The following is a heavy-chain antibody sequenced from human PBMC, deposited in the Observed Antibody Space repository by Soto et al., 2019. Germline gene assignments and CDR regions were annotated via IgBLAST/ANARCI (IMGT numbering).Heavy chain of an antibody. CDR2: IYYSGST. D-gene: IGHD2-15*01. CDR1: GGSISSYY. CDR3: ARGVVAAPWGYYYMDV. V-gene: IGHV4-59*01. J-gene: IGHJ6*03. Sequence: SETLSLTCTVSGGSISSYYWSWIRQPPGKGLEWIGYIYYSGSTNYNPSLKSRVTISVDTSKNQFSLKLSSVTAADTAVYYCARGVVAAPWGYYYMDVWGKGTTVTVSS.